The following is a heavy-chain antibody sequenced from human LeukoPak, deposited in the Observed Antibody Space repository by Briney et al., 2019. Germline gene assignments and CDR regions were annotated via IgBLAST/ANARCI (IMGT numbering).Heavy chain of an antibody. CDR3: ARETMWFGELFFGPNDETLNNWFDP. V-gene: IGHV4-61*02. J-gene: IGHJ5*02. Sequence: PSETLSLTCTVSGGSISSGSYYWSWIRQPAGKGLEWIGRIYTSGSTNYNPSLKSRVTISVDTSKNQFSLKLSSVTAADTAVYYCARETMWFGELFFGPNDETLNNWFDPWGQGTLVTVSS. D-gene: IGHD3-10*01. CDR1: GGSISSGSYY. CDR2: IYTSGST.